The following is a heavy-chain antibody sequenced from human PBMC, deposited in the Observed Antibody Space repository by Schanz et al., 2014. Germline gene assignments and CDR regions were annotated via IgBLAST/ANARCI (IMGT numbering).Heavy chain of an antibody. CDR3: ARDRGYDFSFDP. CDR2: IYTRGST. Sequence: QVQLQESGPGLVKSSETLSLTCTVSGGSISSFYWGWIRQPAGKGLEWIGRIYTRGSTNYNPSLKSRVAMSRDRSKNQFSLKRGFVTAADTAVYYCARDRGYDFSFDPWGQGTLVTVSS. J-gene: IGHJ5*02. CDR1: GGSISSFY. V-gene: IGHV4-4*07. D-gene: IGHD3-3*01.